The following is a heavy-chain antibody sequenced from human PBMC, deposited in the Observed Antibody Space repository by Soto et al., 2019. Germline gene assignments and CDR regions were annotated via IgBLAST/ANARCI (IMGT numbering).Heavy chain of an antibody. CDR2: INDSGST. CDR1: GGPFSGFY. V-gene: IGHV4-34*02. CDR3: ARFRRGPAALVDKY. J-gene: IGHJ4*02. D-gene: IGHD2-2*01. Sequence: QVQLQQWGAGLLKPSETLSLTCAVYGGPFSGFYWSWIRQPPGKGLEWIGEINDSGSTNYNPSLKSRVTLSVDTSKHQFSLKLSAMTAADTAVYYCARFRRGPAALVDKYWGQGILVTVSS.